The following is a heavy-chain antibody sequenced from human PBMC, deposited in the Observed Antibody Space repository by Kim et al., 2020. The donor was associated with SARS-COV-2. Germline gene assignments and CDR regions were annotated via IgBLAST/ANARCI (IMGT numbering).Heavy chain of an antibody. V-gene: IGHV3-49*03. Sequence: GGSLRLSCTASGFTFGDYAMSWFRQAPGKGLEWVGFIRSKAYGGTTEYAASVKGRFTISRDDSKSIAYLQMNSLKTEDTAVYYCTRVQDPESPRRIQLWFTFDYWGQGTLVTVSS. CDR2: IRSKAYGGTT. CDR3: TRVQDPESPRRIQLWFTFDY. J-gene: IGHJ4*02. CDR1: GFTFGDYA. D-gene: IGHD5-18*01.